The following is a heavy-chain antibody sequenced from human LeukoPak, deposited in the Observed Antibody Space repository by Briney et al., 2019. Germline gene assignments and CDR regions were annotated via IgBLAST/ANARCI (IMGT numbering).Heavy chain of an antibody. CDR3: ARGGNSSWDY. J-gene: IGHJ4*02. V-gene: IGHV3-33*01. Sequence: GGSLRLSCVASGFTFSTYGMHWVRQAPGKGLEWVAIIWYDGSNKYYADSVKGRFTISRDNSKNTLYLQMNSLRAEDTAVYYCARGGNSSWDYWGQGALVTVSS. D-gene: IGHD6-6*01. CDR1: GFTFSTYG. CDR2: IWYDGSNK.